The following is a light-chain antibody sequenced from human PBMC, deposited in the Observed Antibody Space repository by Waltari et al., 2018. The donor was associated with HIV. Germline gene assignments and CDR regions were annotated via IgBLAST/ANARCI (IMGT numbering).Light chain of an antibody. CDR2: KAS. V-gene: IGKV1-5*03. CDR3: QQYNTYPWT. CDR1: QSISNW. J-gene: IGKJ1*01. Sequence: DIQMTQSPSTLSASVGDRVTITCRASQSISNWLAWYRQKPGQAPNLLIYKASTLESGVPSRFSGSGSGTEFIFTISSLQTDDFATYYYQQYNTYPWTFGQGTRVEIK.